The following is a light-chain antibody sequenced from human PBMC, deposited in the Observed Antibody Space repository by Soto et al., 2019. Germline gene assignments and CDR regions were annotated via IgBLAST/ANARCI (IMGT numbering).Light chain of an antibody. V-gene: IGLV2-14*01. CDR3: SSYTSSSTLGV. Sequence: QSALTQPASVSGSPGQSITISCTGTSSDVGGYNYVSWYQQHPGKAPKGIIYEVSNRPSGVSNRFSGSKSGNTASLTISGLQAEDEADYYCSSYTSSSTLGVFGGGTQLTVL. J-gene: IGLJ2*01. CDR1: SSDVGGYNY. CDR2: EVS.